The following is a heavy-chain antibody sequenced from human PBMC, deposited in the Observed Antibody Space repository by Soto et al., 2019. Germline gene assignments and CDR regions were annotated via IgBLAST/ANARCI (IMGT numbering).Heavy chain of an antibody. D-gene: IGHD2-2*01. Sequence: SQTLSLTCVISGVSVSSNSAAWNWIRQSPSRGLEWLGRTYYRSKWYNDYAVSVKSRITINPDTSKNQFSLQLNSVTPEDTAVYYCARDAAVGYCSSTSCYDYYYYGMDVWGQGTTVTVSS. V-gene: IGHV6-1*01. CDR3: ARDAAVGYCSSTSCYDYYYYGMDV. J-gene: IGHJ6*02. CDR1: GVSVSSNSAA. CDR2: TYYRSKWYN.